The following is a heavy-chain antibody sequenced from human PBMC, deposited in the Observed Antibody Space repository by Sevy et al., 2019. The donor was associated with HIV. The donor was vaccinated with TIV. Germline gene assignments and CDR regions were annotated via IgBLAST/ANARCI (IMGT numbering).Heavy chain of an antibody. J-gene: IGHJ1*01. CDR3: ARAPSGSQGPGQYFQH. CDR1: GYTFNSYV. V-gene: IGHV1-18*01. CDR2: ISGYNGDT. D-gene: IGHD1-26*01. Sequence: ASVKVSCKASGYTFNSYVITWVRQAPGQGLEWMGKISGYNGDTKYVQKFQGRVTMTTDPSTSTAYMELRSLKSDDTAVYYCARAPSGSQGPGQYFQHWGQGTLVTVSS.